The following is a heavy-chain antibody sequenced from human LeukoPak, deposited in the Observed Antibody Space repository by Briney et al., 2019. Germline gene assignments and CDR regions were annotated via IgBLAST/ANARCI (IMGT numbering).Heavy chain of an antibody. Sequence: PGGSLRLSCAASGFTFSSYAMSWVRQAPGKGLEWVSAISGSGGSTYYADSVKGRFTISRDNSENTLYLQMNSLRAEDTAVYYCAKDDRYSSGWLFDYWGQGTLVTVSS. J-gene: IGHJ4*02. CDR2: ISGSGGST. D-gene: IGHD6-19*01. CDR1: GFTFSSYA. V-gene: IGHV3-23*01. CDR3: AKDDRYSSGWLFDY.